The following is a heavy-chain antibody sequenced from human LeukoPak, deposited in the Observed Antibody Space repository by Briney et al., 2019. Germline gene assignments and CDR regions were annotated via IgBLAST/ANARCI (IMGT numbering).Heavy chain of an antibody. Sequence: SVKVSCKASGGTFSSYAISWVRQAPGQGLEWMGGIIPIFGTANYAQKFQGRVTITADESTSTAYMELSSLRSEDTAVYYCARGGRGRHGKYFDYWGQGTLVTVSS. CDR2: IIPIFGTA. CDR1: GGTFSSYA. J-gene: IGHJ4*02. D-gene: IGHD1-26*01. CDR3: ARGGRGRHGKYFDY. V-gene: IGHV1-69*13.